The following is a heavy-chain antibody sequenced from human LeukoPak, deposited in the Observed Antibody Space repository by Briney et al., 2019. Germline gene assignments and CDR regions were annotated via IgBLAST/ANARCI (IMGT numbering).Heavy chain of an antibody. Sequence: SETLSLTCAVYGGSFSGYYWGWIRQPPGKGLEWIGSIYYSGSTYYNPSLKSRVTISVDTSKNQFSLKLSSVTAADTAVYYCARADIVVVVAGQDAFDIWGQGTMVTVSS. D-gene: IGHD2-15*01. V-gene: IGHV4-34*01. CDR1: GGSFSGYY. J-gene: IGHJ3*02. CDR3: ARADIVVVVAGQDAFDI. CDR2: IYYSGST.